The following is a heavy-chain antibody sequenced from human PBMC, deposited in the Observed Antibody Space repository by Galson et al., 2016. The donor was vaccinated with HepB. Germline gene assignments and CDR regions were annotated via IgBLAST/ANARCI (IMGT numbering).Heavy chain of an antibody. V-gene: IGHV1-2*02. CDR2: VNPNSDVT. D-gene: IGHD4-17*01. Sequence: QSGAEVKKPGEPLKISCKASGYTFSDYFMHWVRQAPGHGPEWMGWVNPNSDVTHYAPKFPGRVTMTRDTSINTVYMDLTSLTSDDTAVYYCPREKVPTVNSQHYFYYYGMDVWGQGTTVTVSS. CDR1: GYTFSDYF. J-gene: IGHJ6*02. CDR3: PREKVPTVNSQHYFYYYGMDV.